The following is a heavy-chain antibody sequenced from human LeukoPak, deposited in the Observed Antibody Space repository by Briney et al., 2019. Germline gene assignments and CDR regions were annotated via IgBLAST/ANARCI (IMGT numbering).Heavy chain of an antibody. CDR3: TTGGACSGGTCYSRGY. V-gene: IGHV3-15*01. D-gene: IGHD2-15*01. Sequence: GGSLRLSCAASGFTFSNSRMSWVRQAPGKGLEWVGRINRKSNGGTTEYAAPVKGRFTTSRNDSKNTLYLQMNSLKAEDTAVYYCTTGGACSGGTCYSRGYWGQGTLVTVSS. CDR2: INRKSNGGTT. CDR1: GFTFSNSR. J-gene: IGHJ4*02.